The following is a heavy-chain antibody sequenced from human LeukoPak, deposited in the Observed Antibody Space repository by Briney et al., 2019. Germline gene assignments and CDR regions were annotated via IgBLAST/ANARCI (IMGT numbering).Heavy chain of an antibody. J-gene: IGHJ4*02. CDR3: ARDRTPYSGSYYGDY. Sequence: ASVKVSCKASGYTFTSYGISWVREAPGQGLEWMGWIGAYNGNTNYAQKLQGRVTMTTDTSTSTAYMELRSLRSDDTAVYYCARDRTPYSGSYYGDYWGQGTLVTVSS. D-gene: IGHD1-26*01. CDR1: GYTFTSYG. V-gene: IGHV1-18*01. CDR2: IGAYNGNT.